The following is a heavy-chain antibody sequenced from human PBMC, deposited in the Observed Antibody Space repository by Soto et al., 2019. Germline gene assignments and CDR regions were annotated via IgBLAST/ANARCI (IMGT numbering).Heavy chain of an antibody. J-gene: IGHJ4*02. CDR2: ISYDGSNK. CDR1: GFTFSSYA. D-gene: IGHD6-19*01. V-gene: IGHV3-30-3*01. Sequence: QVQLVESGGGVVQPGRSLRLSCAASGFTFSSYAMHWVRQAPGKGLEWVAVISYDGSNKYYADSVKGRFTMSRDNSKNTLYLQMNSLRAEDTAVYYCARFGQGLSIDYWGQGTLVTVSS. CDR3: ARFGQGLSIDY.